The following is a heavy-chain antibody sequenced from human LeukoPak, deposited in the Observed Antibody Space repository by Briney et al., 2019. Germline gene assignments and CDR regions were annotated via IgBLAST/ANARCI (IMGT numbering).Heavy chain of an antibody. Sequence: SETLSLTCTVSGGSISSSSYYWGWIRQPPGKGLEWIGSIYYSGSTYYNPSLKSRVTISVDTSKNQFSLKLSSVTAEDTAMYYCARDRSGDDDFWSGYYTNYFDPWGQGTLVTVSS. V-gene: IGHV4-39*07. J-gene: IGHJ5*02. CDR1: GGSISSSSYY. CDR2: IYYSGST. D-gene: IGHD3-3*01. CDR3: ARDRSGDDDFWSGYYTNYFDP.